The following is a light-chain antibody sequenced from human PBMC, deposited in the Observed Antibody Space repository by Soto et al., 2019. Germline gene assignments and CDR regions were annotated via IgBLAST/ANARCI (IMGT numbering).Light chain of an antibody. V-gene: IGLV2-23*02. CDR1: SSDVGSYNL. CDR2: EVS. Sequence: QSALTQPASVSGSPGQSITISCTGTSSDVGSYNLVSWYQQHPGKAPKLMIYEVSKLPSGVSNRFSGSKSGNTASLTISGLQAEDEADYYCCSYAGSSTYFFGTGTKLTVL. J-gene: IGLJ1*01. CDR3: CSYAGSSTYF.